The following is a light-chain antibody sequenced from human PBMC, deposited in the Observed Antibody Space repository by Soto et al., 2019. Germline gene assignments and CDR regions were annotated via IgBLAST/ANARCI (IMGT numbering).Light chain of an antibody. J-gene: IGKJ5*01. V-gene: IGKV1-27*01. CDR1: QGISNF. CDR3: QKYSSVIT. Sequence: DIQMTQSPSSLSASVGDRVTITCRASQGISNFLAWYQQKPGKVPKLLLSAASTLQSGVPSRFSGSGAGTDFTLTITSLQPESVATYYRQKYSSVITFGQGTRLEI. CDR2: AAS.